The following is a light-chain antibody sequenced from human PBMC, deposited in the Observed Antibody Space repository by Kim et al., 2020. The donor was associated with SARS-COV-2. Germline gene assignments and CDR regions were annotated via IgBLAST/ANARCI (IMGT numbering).Light chain of an antibody. CDR3: QHYDSYPIT. Sequence: DIQMTQSPSSLSASVGDTVTITCRASQPIRNWLAWYQQKPGKAPKSLIYVASTLHSGVPSRFSGSGSGTDFTLTISSLQPEDFATYYCQHYDSYPITFGQGTRLEIK. CDR1: QPIRNW. J-gene: IGKJ5*01. CDR2: VAS. V-gene: IGKV1D-16*01.